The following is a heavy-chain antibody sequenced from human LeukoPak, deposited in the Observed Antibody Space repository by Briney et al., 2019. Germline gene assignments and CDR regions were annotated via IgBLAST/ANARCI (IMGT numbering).Heavy chain of an antibody. CDR3: ARDGGSSSGAFDY. J-gene: IGHJ4*02. D-gene: IGHD6-6*01. CDR2: ISHDGSNK. CDR1: GFTFSSYA. V-gene: IGHV3-30*04. Sequence: PGGSLRLSCAASGFTFSSYAMHWVRQAPGKGLEWVAVISHDGSNKYYADSVKGRFTISRDNSKNTLYLQMNSLRAEDTAVYYCARDGGSSSGAFDYWGQGTLVTVSS.